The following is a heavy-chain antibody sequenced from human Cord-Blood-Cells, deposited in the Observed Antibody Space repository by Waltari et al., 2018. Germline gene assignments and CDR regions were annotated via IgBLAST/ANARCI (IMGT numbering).Heavy chain of an antibody. CDR3: ARAVPAAIYFDY. V-gene: IGHV1-2*02. CDR1: GYTFTGYY. J-gene: IGHJ4*02. CDR2: INPNSGDT. Sequence: QVQLVQSGAEVKKPGASVKVSCKASGYTFTGYYMHWVRQAPGQGLEWMGWINPNSGDTNYAQKFQGRVTMTRDTSISTAYMELSRLRSDDTAVYYCARAVPAAIYFDYWGQGTLVTVSS. D-gene: IGHD2-2*02.